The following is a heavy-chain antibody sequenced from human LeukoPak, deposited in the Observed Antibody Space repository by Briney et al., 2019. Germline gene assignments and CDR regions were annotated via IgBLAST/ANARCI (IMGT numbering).Heavy chain of an antibody. Sequence: SETLSLTCAVYGGSFSGYYWSWMCQPPGKGLEWIGEINHSGGTNYSPSLKSRVTISVDTSKNQFSLKLNSVTAADTAVYYCAAREYYDILTGYSYHYWGQGTLVTVSS. CDR3: AAREYYDILTGYSYHY. D-gene: IGHD3-9*01. J-gene: IGHJ4*02. CDR1: GGSFSGYY. CDR2: INHSGGT. V-gene: IGHV4-34*01.